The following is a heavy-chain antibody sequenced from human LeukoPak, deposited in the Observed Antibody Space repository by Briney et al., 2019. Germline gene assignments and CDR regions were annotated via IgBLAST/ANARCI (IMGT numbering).Heavy chain of an antibody. Sequence: SVKVSCKASGGTFSSYAISWVRQAPGQRLEWMGRIIPILGIANYAQKFQGRVTITADKSTSTAYMELSSLRSEDTAVYYCARGGGYNYRSDYWGQGTLVTVSS. CDR3: ARGGGYNYRSDY. V-gene: IGHV1-69*04. D-gene: IGHD5-24*01. CDR2: IIPILGIA. J-gene: IGHJ4*02. CDR1: GGTFSSYA.